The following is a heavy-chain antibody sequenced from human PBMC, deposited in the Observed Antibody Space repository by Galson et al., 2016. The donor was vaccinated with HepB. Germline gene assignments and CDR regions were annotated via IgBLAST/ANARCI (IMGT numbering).Heavy chain of an antibody. V-gene: IGHV3-53*01. J-gene: IGHJ6*02. D-gene: IGHD5/OR15-5a*01. CDR1: GLTVGTHY. CDR3: AAVYDFYESVFKI. Sequence: SLRLSCAPSGLTVGTHYMNWVRQAPGKGLEWVAVIYTGGGTYYADSVQGRFTVSRDLSQNAVYLQMKSLRAEDTAVYYCAAVYDFYESVFKIWGHGTTVIVSS. CDR2: IYTGGGT.